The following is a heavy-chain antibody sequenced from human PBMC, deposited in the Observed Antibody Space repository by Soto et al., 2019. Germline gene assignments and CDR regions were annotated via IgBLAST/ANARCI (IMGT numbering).Heavy chain of an antibody. CDR1: GFTFSSYA. V-gene: IGHV3-23*01. D-gene: IGHD4-17*01. J-gene: IGHJ5*02. CDR2: ISGSGGST. Sequence: EVQLLESGGGLVQPGGSLRLSCAASGFTFSSYAMSWVRQAPGKGLEWVSAISGSGGSTYYADSVKGRFTISRDNSKNTLYLQMNSLSAGDTAVYYCAKVTTVTVIVGWFDPWGQGTLVTVSS. CDR3: AKVTTVTVIVGWFDP.